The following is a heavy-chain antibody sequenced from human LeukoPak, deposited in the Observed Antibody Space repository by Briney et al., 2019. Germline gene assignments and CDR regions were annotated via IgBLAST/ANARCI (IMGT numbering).Heavy chain of an antibody. CDR1: GFTFNSCA. Sequence: GGSLRLSCAASGFTFNSCAMTWVRQAPEKGLEWVSSISDSGVSTYYADSVKGRFTISRDNSKNTLYLQMNSLRAEDTAVYYCAKGLRGIYDYWGQGTLVTVSS. CDR3: AKGLRGIYDY. V-gene: IGHV3-23*01. D-gene: IGHD1-26*01. J-gene: IGHJ4*02. CDR2: ISDSGVST.